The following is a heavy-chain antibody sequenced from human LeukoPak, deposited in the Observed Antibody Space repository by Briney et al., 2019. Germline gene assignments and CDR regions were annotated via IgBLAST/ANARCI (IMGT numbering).Heavy chain of an antibody. Sequence: GESLKTSCKGSGYSFKNYWIGWVRQMPGKGLEWMGIIYPDDSDTRYSPSFQGQVTISADKSVRTAFLQWTRLKASDTAMYYCAIGGDSTTSCYRCFVYWGQGTLVTVSS. V-gene: IGHV5-51*01. J-gene: IGHJ4*02. CDR3: AIGGDSTTSCYRCFVY. CDR2: IYPDDSDT. CDR1: GYSFKNYW. D-gene: IGHD2-2*01.